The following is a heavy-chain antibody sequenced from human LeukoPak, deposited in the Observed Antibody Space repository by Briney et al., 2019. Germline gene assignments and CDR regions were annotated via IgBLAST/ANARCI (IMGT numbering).Heavy chain of an antibody. V-gene: IGHV1-8*03. D-gene: IGHD3-3*01. Sequence: ASVKVSCKASGYTFTSYDINWVRQATGQGLEWMGWMNPNSGNTGYAQKFQGRVTITRNTSISTAYMELSSLRSEDTAVYYCARVRGPMWDFWSGYYPDAFDIWGQGTMVTVSS. CDR2: MNPNSGNT. CDR1: GYTFTSYD. CDR3: ARVRGPMWDFWSGYYPDAFDI. J-gene: IGHJ3*02.